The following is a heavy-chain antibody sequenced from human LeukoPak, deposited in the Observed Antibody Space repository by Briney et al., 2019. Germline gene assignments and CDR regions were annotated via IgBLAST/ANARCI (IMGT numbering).Heavy chain of an antibody. CDR1: GFTFSSYW. Sequence: PGGSLRLSCAASGFTFSSYWMSWVRQAPGKGLEWIGYIYYSGFTNYNPSLKSRVTISVDTSKNQFSLKLSSVTAADTAVYYCARRYCSSTSCYFGSRWFDPWGQGTLVTVSS. D-gene: IGHD2-2*01. CDR2: IYYSGFT. V-gene: IGHV4-59*01. CDR3: ARRYCSSTSCYFGSRWFDP. J-gene: IGHJ5*02.